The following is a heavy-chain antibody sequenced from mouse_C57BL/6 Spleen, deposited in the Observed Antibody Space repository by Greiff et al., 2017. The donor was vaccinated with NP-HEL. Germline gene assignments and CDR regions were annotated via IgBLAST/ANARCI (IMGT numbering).Heavy chain of an antibody. CDR2: IHPNSGST. D-gene: IGHD2-3*01. Sequence: QVQLQQPGAELVKPGASVKLSCKASGYTFTSYWMHWVKQRPGQGLEWIGMIHPNSGSTNYNEKFKSKATLTVDKSSSTAYMQLSSLTSEDSAVYYCARDDGYHYWYFDVWGTGTTVTVSS. CDR3: ARDDGYHYWYFDV. CDR1: GYTFTSYW. J-gene: IGHJ1*03. V-gene: IGHV1-64*01.